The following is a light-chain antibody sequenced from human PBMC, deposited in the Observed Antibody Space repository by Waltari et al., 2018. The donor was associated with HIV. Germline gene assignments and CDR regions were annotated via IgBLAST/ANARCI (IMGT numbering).Light chain of an antibody. Sequence: QSALTKPPSASGSRGQSVTISCTGTSSDVGAYNSVSWYQQYPGMAPKLIIYEVNKRPSGVPDRFSGSKSGNTASLTVSGLQAEDEADFYCSSYAGSAVVFGGGTKLTVL. V-gene: IGLV2-8*01. CDR2: EVN. CDR3: SSYAGSAVV. J-gene: IGLJ2*01. CDR1: SSDVGAYNS.